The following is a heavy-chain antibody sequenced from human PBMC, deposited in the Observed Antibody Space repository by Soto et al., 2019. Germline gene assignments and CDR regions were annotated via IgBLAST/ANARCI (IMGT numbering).Heavy chain of an antibody. Sequence: EVQLVESGGGLVKPGGSLRLSCAASGFTFSNAWMSWVRQAPGKGLEWVGRIKSKTDGGTTDYAAPVKGRFTISRDDSKNTLYLQMNSLKTEDTAVYYCTTALYYEPGTPQADYWGQGTLVTVSS. J-gene: IGHJ4*02. CDR3: TTALYYEPGTPQADY. D-gene: IGHD3-3*01. CDR1: GFTFSNAW. CDR2: IKSKTDGGTT. V-gene: IGHV3-15*01.